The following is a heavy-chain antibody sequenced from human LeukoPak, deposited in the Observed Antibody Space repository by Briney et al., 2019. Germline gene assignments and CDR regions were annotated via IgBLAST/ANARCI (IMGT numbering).Heavy chain of an antibody. D-gene: IGHD5-24*01. CDR2: ICGSGRT. J-gene: IGHJ5*02. Sequence: SETLSLTCSVSSGSTSNYHWTWIRQPPGKALEYIGYICGSGRTYYNPSLKSRATISFDTSKNQFSLKLGSVTAADTAVYYCARGTGGYKFDPWGQGTLVTVSS. CDR3: ARGTGGYKFDP. V-gene: IGHV4-59*01. CDR1: SGSTSNYH.